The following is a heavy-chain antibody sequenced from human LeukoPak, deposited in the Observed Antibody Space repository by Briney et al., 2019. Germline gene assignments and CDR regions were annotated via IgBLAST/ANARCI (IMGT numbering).Heavy chain of an antibody. D-gene: IGHD5-24*01. CDR3: ARDPMGSYYNYGMDV. CDR1: GFTFSSYE. CDR2: ISSSGSTI. J-gene: IGHJ6*04. V-gene: IGHV3-48*03. Sequence: GGSLRLSRAASGFTFSSYEMNWVRQAPGKGLEWVSYISSSGSTIYYADSVKGRFTISRDNAKNSLYLQMNSLRAEDTAVYYCARDPMGSYYNYGMDVWGKGTTVTVSS.